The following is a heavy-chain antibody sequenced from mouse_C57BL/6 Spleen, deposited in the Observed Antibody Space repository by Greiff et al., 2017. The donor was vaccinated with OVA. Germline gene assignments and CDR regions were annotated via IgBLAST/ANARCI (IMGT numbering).Heavy chain of an antibody. CDR3: ARHTVVSMDY. J-gene: IGHJ4*01. CDR2: IYPGSGNT. D-gene: IGHD1-1*01. Sequence: QVQLQQSGAELVRPGASVKLSCKASGYTFTDYYINWVKQRPGQGLEWIARIYPGSGNTYYNEKFKGKATLTAEKSSSTAYMQLSSLTSEDSAVYFCARHTVVSMDYWGQGTSVTVSS. V-gene: IGHV1-76*01. CDR1: GYTFTDYY.